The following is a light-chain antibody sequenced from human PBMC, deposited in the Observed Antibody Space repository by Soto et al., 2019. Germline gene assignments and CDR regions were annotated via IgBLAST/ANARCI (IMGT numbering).Light chain of an antibody. CDR3: QQYNNWPPIT. J-gene: IGKJ5*01. CDR1: QGVSSY. CDR2: GAS. Sequence: PGERATLPCRASQGVSSYLAWYQQKPGQAPRLLIYGASTRATGIPARFSGSGSGTEFTLTISSLQSEDFAVYFCQQYNNWPPITFGQGTRLEIK. V-gene: IGKV3-15*01.